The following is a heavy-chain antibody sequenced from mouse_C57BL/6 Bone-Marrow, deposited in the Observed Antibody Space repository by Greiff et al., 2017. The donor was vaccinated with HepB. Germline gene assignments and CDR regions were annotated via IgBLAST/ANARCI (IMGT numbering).Heavy chain of an antibody. J-gene: IGHJ1*03. V-gene: IGHV5-16*01. CDR3: ERKGYFDV. CDR1: GFTFSDYY. Sequence: EVMLVESEGGLVQPGSSMKLSCTASGFTFSDYYMAWVRQVPEKGLEWVANINYDGSSTYYLDSLKSRFIISRDNAKNILYLQMSSLKSEDTATYYCERKGYFDVWGTGTTVTVSS. CDR2: INYDGSST.